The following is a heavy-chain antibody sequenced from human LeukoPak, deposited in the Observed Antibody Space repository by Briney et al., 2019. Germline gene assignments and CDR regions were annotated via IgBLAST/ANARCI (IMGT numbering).Heavy chain of an antibody. Sequence: GESLRLSCAASGFTFSSYWMSWVRQAPGKGLEWVANIKQDGSEKYYVDSVKGRFTISRDNAKNSLYLQMNSLRAEDTAVYYCARVAIVVVPAALSYYYYYYMDVWGKGTTVTVSS. CDR1: GFTFSSYW. V-gene: IGHV3-7*01. J-gene: IGHJ6*03. D-gene: IGHD2-2*01. CDR2: IKQDGSEK. CDR3: ARVAIVVVPAALSYYYYYYMDV.